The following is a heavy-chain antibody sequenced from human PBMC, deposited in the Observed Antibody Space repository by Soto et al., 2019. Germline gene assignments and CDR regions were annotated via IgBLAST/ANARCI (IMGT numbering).Heavy chain of an antibody. J-gene: IGHJ4*02. CDR1: GGSISSYY. V-gene: IGHV4-59*01. Sequence: SETLSLTCTVSGGSISSYYWSWIRQPPGKGLEWIGYIYYSGSTNYNPSLKSRVTISIDTSKNQFYLKLSSVTAADTAVYYCARADNYDCWSGYSAGFDYWGQGTLVTVSS. CDR3: ARADNYDCWSGYSAGFDY. D-gene: IGHD3-3*01. CDR2: IYYSGST.